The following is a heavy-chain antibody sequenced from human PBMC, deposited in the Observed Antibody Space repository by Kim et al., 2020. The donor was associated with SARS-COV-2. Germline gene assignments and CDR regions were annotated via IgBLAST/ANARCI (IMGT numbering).Heavy chain of an antibody. CDR2: IYYSGST. J-gene: IGHJ3*02. Sequence: SETLSLTCTVSGGSISSSSYYWGWIRQPPGKGLEWIGSIYYSGSTYYNPSLKSRVTISVDTSKNQFSLKLSSVTAADTAVYYCARGITAGTDDAFDIWGQGTMVTVSS. D-gene: IGHD6-13*01. V-gene: IGHV4-39*07. CDR3: ARGITAGTDDAFDI. CDR1: GGSISSSSYY.